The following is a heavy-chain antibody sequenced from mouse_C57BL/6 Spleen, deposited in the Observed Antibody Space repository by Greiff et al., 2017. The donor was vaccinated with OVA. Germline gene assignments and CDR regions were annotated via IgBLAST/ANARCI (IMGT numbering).Heavy chain of an antibody. CDR1: GFTFSSYA. CDR3: ARAGYSNPGFAY. J-gene: IGHJ3*01. D-gene: IGHD2-5*01. V-gene: IGHV5-4*03. CDR2: ISDGGSYT. Sequence: EVKLMESGGGLVKPGGSLKLSCAASGFTFSSYAMSWVRQTPEKRLEWVATISDGGSYTYYPDNVKGRFTISRDNAKNNLYLQMSHLKSEDTAMYYCARAGYSNPGFAYWGQGTLVTVSA.